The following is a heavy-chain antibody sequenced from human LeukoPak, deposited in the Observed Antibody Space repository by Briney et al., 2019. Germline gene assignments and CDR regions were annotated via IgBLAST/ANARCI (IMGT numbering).Heavy chain of an antibody. CDR3: ARDWGVSARPGYMDV. V-gene: IGHV4-39*07. J-gene: IGHJ6*03. Sequence: PADPQSLTCTVACDFISISSDYWGWIPEPPRKGLEWIGNIYFRVRTCYNLSLKSRVTISVDTSKNQFSLKLSSVTAADTAVYYCARDWGVSARPGYMDVWGKGTTVTVSS. D-gene: IGHD6-6*01. CDR2: IYFRVRT. CDR1: CDFISISSDY.